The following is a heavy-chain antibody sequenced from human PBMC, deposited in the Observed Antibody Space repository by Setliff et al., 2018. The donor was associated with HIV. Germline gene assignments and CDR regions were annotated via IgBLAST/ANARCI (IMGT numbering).Heavy chain of an antibody. CDR3: ARDVGRDGYCFDH. V-gene: IGHV1-18*04. CDR1: GFTFSDYY. CDR2: ISAHNGGI. J-gene: IGHJ4*02. D-gene: IGHD5-12*01. Sequence: ASVKVSCKASGFTFSDYYMHWVRQAPGQGLEWMGWISAHNGGINYAQKFQGRVTMTTDRSTSTAYMELRSLRSDDTAVYYCARDVGRDGYCFDHWGQGTLVTVSS.